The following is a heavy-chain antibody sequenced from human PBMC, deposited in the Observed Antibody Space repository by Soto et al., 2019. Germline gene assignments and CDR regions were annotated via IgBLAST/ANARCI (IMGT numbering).Heavy chain of an antibody. D-gene: IGHD3-10*01. CDR2: ISYDGSNK. V-gene: IGHV3-30-3*01. Sequence: QVQLVESGGGVVQPGRSLRLSCAASGFTFSSYAMHWVRQAPGKGLEWVAVISYDGSNKYYADSVKGRFTISRDNSKNTLYLQMNSLRAEATAVYYCARALLEGAFEIWGQGTMVTVSS. CDR1: GFTFSSYA. J-gene: IGHJ3*02. CDR3: ARALLEGAFEI.